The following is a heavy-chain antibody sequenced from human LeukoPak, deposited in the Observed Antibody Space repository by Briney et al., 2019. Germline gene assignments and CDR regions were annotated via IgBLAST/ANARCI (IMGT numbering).Heavy chain of an antibody. CDR3: ARDFQSAMVRTHDY. D-gene: IGHD3-10*01. J-gene: IGHJ4*02. Sequence: PGGSLRLSCEASGFTFDDYAMHWVRQAPGKGLEWVSFISSSSSHIYYADSVKGRFTISRDNAKNSLYLQMNSLRAEDTAVYYCARDFQSAMVRTHDYWGQGTLVTVSS. CDR1: GFTFDDYA. V-gene: IGHV3-21*01. CDR2: ISSSSSHI.